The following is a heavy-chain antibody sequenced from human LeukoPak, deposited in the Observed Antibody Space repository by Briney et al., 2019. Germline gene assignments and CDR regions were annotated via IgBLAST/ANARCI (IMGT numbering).Heavy chain of an antibody. D-gene: IGHD3-22*01. J-gene: IGHJ4*02. CDR2: IIPIFGTA. V-gene: IGHV1-69*05. CDR3: AREDYYDSGSNDY. Sequence: ASVKVSCKASGGTFSSYAISWVRQAPGQGLEWMGGIIPIFGTANYAQKFQGRVTITRNTSISTAYMELSSLRSEDTAVYYCAREDYYDSGSNDYWGQGTLVTVSS. CDR1: GGTFSSYA.